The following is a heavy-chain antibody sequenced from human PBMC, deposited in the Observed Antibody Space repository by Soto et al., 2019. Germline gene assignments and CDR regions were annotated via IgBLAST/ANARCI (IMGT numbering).Heavy chain of an antibody. CDR2: IYWDDDK. V-gene: IGHV2-5*02. D-gene: IGHD4-17*01. CDR1: GFSLNTSGVG. Sequence: QITLKESGPTLVKPTQTLTLTCTFSGFSLNTSGVGVGWIRQPPGKALEWLALIYWDDDKRYSPSLKSRLTITKDTSKNQVVLTMTNMDPVDTATYFCAHRSGRGDYGYYLDVWGKWTTVTVSS. J-gene: IGHJ6*03. CDR3: AHRSGRGDYGYYLDV.